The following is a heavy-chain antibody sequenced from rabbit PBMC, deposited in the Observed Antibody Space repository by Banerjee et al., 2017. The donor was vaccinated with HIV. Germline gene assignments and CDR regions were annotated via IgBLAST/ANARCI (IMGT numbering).Heavy chain of an antibody. CDR1: GFDFSSYG. CDR3: VRDAGSSYYTGYYYGMDL. J-gene: IGHJ6*01. CDR2: IDPVFGST. Sequence: QEQLVESGGGLVQPGGSLKLSCKASGFDFSSYGVSWVRQAPGKGLEWIGYIDPVFGSTYSASWVNGRFTISSHNAQNTLYLQLNSLTAADTATYFCVRDAGSSYYTGYYYGMDLWGPGTLVTVS. D-gene: IGHD8-1*01. V-gene: IGHV1S47*01.